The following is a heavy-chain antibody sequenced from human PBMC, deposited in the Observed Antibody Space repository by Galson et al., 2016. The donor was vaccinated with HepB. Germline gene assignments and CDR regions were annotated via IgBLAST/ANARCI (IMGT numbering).Heavy chain of an antibody. CDR3: AREMGGDVTTVDY. J-gene: IGHJ4*02. V-gene: IGHV1-3*01. CDR1: GYTFTSHA. CDR2: INADKGKT. Sequence: SVKVSCKASGYTFTSHAMHWVRQAPGQRLEWMGWINADKGKTKYLQQLQGRVTITRDTSASTAYLELSSLRSEDTAIYYCAREMGGDVTTVDYWGQGTLVTVSS. D-gene: IGHD1-14*01.